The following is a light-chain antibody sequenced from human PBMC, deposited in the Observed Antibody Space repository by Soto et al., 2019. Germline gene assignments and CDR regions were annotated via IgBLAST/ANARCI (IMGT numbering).Light chain of an antibody. CDR2: AVS. CDR1: SSDIGSYDH. J-gene: IGLJ1*01. V-gene: IGLV2-14*03. Sequence: QSFLTQPASVSGSAGRSITISCSGTSSDIGSYDHVAWYQQFPGKSPKLIIYAVSDRPSGVSDRFSGSKSGISASLTISGLQTEDEADYYCISYTDRQSYLFGTGTKVTVL. CDR3: ISYTDRQSYL.